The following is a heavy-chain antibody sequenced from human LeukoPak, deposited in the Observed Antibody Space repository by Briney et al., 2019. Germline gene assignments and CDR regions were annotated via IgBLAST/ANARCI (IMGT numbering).Heavy chain of an antibody. D-gene: IGHD6-6*01. V-gene: IGHV1-8*03. CDR3: ARDHVSRYSSSWWWGYYMDV. CDR1: GYTFTGYY. J-gene: IGHJ6*03. Sequence: GASVKVSCKASGYTFTGYYMHWVRQAPGQGLEWMGWMNPNSGNTGYAQKFQGRVTITRNTSISTAYMELSSLRSEDTAVYYCARDHVSRYSSSWWWGYYMDVWGKGTTVTVSS. CDR2: MNPNSGNT.